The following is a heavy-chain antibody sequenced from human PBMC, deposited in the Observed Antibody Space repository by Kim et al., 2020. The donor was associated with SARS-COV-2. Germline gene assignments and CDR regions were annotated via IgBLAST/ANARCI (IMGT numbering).Heavy chain of an antibody. D-gene: IGHD3-10*01. CDR3: ARDAGPGSYYPNWFDP. Sequence: KFQGRVTITADESTSTAYMELSSLRSEDTAVYYCARDAGPGSYYPNWFDPWGQGTLVTVSS. J-gene: IGHJ5*02. V-gene: IGHV1-69*01.